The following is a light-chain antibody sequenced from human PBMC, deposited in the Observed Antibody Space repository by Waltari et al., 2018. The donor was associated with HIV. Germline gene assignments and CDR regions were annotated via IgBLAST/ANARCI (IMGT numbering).Light chain of an antibody. CDR3: TSYTVRRALI. CDR1: NRDLHVYDS. Sequence: QSALTQPASISGSPGQSVTISCTGINRDLHVYDSVSWYQQLPTKAPHLLIFGVSVRPSWISHRFSGSNSGNTASLTISGLQTDDEGDYYCTSYTVRRALIFGGGTKLTVL. V-gene: IGLV2-14*03. CDR2: GVS. J-gene: IGLJ2*01.